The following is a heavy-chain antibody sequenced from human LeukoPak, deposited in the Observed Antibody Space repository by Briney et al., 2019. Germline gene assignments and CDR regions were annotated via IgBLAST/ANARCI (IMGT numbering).Heavy chain of an antibody. CDR1: GFTFSSYS. V-gene: IGHV3-48*02. Sequence: GGSLRLSCAASGFTFSSYSMNWVRQASEKGLEWVSHITASGTAMFYADSVKGRLTISRDNAKNSLYLQMNSLRDEDTAVYYCASSGSYRFDYWGQGTLVTVSS. CDR2: ITASGTAM. CDR3: ASSGSYRFDY. D-gene: IGHD1-26*01. J-gene: IGHJ4*02.